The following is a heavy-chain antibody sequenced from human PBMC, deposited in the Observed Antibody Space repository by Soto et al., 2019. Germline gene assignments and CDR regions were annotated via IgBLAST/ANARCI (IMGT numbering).Heavy chain of an antibody. CDR3: ARDVWEYSGYDPAGPYYYYYMDV. J-gene: IGHJ6*03. CDR1: GFTFSSYW. V-gene: IGHV3-7*01. D-gene: IGHD5-12*01. Sequence: GGSLRLSCAASGFTFSSYWMSWVRQAPGKGLEWVANIKQDGSEKYYVDSVKGRFTISRDNAKNSLYLQMNSLRAEDTAVYYCARDVWEYSGYDPAGPYYYYYMDVWGKGNTVTISS. CDR2: IKQDGSEK.